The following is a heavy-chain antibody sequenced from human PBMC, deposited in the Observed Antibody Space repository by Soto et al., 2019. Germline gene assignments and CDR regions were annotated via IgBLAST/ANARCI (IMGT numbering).Heavy chain of an antibody. Sequence: GASVKVSCKASGYTFTSYYMHWVRQAPGQGLEWMGIINPSGGSTSYAQKFQGRVTMTRDTSTSTVYMELSSLRSEDTAVYYCARARVGRHPAYYYGMDVWGQGTTVTVSS. V-gene: IGHV1-46*01. CDR1: GYTFTSYY. J-gene: IGHJ6*02. CDR2: INPSGGST. D-gene: IGHD2-15*01. CDR3: ARARVGRHPAYYYGMDV.